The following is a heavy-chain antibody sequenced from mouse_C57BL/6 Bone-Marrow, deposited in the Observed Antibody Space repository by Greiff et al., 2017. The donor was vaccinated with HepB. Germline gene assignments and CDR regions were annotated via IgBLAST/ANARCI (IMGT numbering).Heavy chain of an antibody. CDR2: ISNLAYSI. V-gene: IGHV5-15*01. Sequence: EVKLMESGGGLVQPGGSLKLSCAASGFTFSDYGMAWVRQAPRKGPEWVAFISNLAYSIYYADTVTGRFTISRENAKNTLYLEMSSLRSEDTAMYYCASYDYDRGYYAMDYWGQGTSVTVSS. D-gene: IGHD2-4*01. CDR1: GFTFSDYG. J-gene: IGHJ4*01. CDR3: ASYDYDRGYYAMDY.